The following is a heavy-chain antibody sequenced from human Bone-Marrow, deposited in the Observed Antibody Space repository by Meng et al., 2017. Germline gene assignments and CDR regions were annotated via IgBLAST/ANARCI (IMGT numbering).Heavy chain of an antibody. CDR1: GGSISSGGYY. CDR3: ARVAVTTNLWQFDY. J-gene: IGHJ4*02. CDR2: IYYSGST. D-gene: IGHD4-17*01. Sequence: SETLSLTCTVSGGSISSGGYYWSWIRQHPGKGLEWIGYIYYSGSTYYNPSLKIRVTIAVATSKTQLSLKLSSVTAADTAVYYCARVAVTTNLWQFDYWGQGTLVTVSS. V-gene: IGHV4-31*03.